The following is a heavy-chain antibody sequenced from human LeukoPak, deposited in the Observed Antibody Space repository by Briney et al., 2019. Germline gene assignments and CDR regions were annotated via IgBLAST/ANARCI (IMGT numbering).Heavy chain of an antibody. CDR2: IKEDGSEK. V-gene: IGHV3-7*03. D-gene: IGHD5-18*01. CDR1: GFTFSTYW. Sequence: GGSLRLSCAASGFTFSTYWMSWVRQAPGKGLEWVAAIKEDGSEKYYVDSVEGRFTISRDNAKNSLYLQMNSLRAEDTAVYYCAKDLQGGNNYGSIFGYFDYWGQGALVTVSS. J-gene: IGHJ4*02. CDR3: AKDLQGGNNYGSIFGYFDY.